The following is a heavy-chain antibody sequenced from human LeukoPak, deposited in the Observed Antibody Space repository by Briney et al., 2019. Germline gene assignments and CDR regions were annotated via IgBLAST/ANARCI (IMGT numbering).Heavy chain of an antibody. J-gene: IGHJ4*02. D-gene: IGHD4-23*01. Sequence: PGGSLRLSCAASGLTFSSHWMYWVRQAPGKGLVWVSRITNDGSSTTYADSVKGRFTISRDNAKNMLYLQVNSLRAEDTAVYYCARGRPHGNDYWGQGTLVTVSS. CDR2: ITNDGSST. CDR1: GLTFSSHW. CDR3: ARGRPHGNDY. V-gene: IGHV3-74*01.